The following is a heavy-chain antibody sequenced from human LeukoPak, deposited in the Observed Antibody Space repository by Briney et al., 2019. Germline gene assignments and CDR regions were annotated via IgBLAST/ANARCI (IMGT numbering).Heavy chain of an antibody. CDR1: GYTFTSYG. CDR3: ARDPDGVAVAGTLDDY. V-gene: IGHV1-18*01. CDR2: ISAYNGNT. J-gene: IGHJ4*02. Sequence: ASVKVSCKASGYTFTSYGTSWVRQAPGQGLEWMGWISAYNGNTNYAQKLQGRVTMTTDTSTSTAYMELRSLRSDDTAVYYCARDPDGVAVAGTLDDYWGQGTLDTVSS. D-gene: IGHD6-19*01.